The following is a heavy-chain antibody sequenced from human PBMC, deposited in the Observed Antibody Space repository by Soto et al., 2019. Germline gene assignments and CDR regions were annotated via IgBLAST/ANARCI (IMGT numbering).Heavy chain of an antibody. J-gene: IGHJ6*02. Sequence: GGSLRLSCAASGFTFSSYAMSWVRQAPGKGLEWVSAISGSGGSTYYADSVKGRFTISRDNSKNTLYLQMNSLRAEDTAVYYCAKDLLRFLEWLPNYYYYYGMDVWGQWTTVTVSS. CDR1: GFTFSSYA. D-gene: IGHD3-3*01. CDR3: AKDLLRFLEWLPNYYYYYGMDV. V-gene: IGHV3-23*01. CDR2: ISGSGGST.